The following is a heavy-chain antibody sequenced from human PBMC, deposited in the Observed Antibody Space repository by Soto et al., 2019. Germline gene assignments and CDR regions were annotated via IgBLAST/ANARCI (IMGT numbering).Heavy chain of an antibody. Sequence: QVQLQESGPGLVKPSETLSLTCTVSGGSISTYFWSWIRQPPGRGLEWIGYVYYTGSTNYNPSLKSRVTMSVDTSKNQFSLQLTSVTAADTAIYYCARARIAVAHIYYWGQGTLVTVSS. D-gene: IGHD6-19*01. J-gene: IGHJ4*02. CDR1: GGSISTYF. V-gene: IGHV4-59*01. CDR2: VYYTGST. CDR3: ARARIAVAHIYY.